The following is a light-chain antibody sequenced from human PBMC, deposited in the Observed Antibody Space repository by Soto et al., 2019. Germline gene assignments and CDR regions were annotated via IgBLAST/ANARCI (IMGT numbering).Light chain of an antibody. J-gene: IGLJ2*01. Sequence: QSALTQPPSASGSPGQSVTISCTGTSIDIGAYYYVSWYQQHPGKVPKLIIYEVNKRPSGVPDCFSGSKSGNTASLTVSGLQAEDDADYYCSSYAGSNNFGVVFGGGTQLTVL. CDR1: SIDIGAYYY. CDR2: EVN. V-gene: IGLV2-8*01. CDR3: SSYAGSNNFGVV.